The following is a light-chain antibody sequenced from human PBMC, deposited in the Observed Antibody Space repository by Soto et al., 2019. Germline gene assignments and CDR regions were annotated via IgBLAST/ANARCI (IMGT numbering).Light chain of an antibody. Sequence: ENVWTQSPGTLTLSPWERGILNCKASQNLGTLYLAWFQQKSGQAPRLPIYSASRRATGIPDRFTGSGSGTDFTLTINRVEPEDFAVYFCQQYAGSPRTFGQGTKVDIK. CDR2: SAS. CDR3: QQYAGSPRT. V-gene: IGKV3-20*01. J-gene: IGKJ1*01. CDR1: QNLGTLY.